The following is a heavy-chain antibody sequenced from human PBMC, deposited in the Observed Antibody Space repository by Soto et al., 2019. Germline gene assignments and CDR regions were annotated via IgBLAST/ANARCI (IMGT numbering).Heavy chain of an antibody. CDR3: AKDQASGQGSFDS. CDR1: GFTFNIYG. J-gene: IGHJ4*02. V-gene: IGHV3-30*18. CDR2: ISYDGSNQ. Sequence: GGSLRLSCAASGFTFNIYGMHWVRQAPDKGLEWVALISYDGSNQYYADSVKGRFTISRDNSKNTLFLQMNSLRADDTAVYYCAKDQASGQGSFDSWGQGTLVTVSS.